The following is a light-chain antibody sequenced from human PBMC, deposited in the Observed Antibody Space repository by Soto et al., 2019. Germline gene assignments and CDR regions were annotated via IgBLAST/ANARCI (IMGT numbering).Light chain of an antibody. CDR2: DNN. CDR1: GSNIGSNS. J-gene: IGLJ2*01. Sequence: QSVLTQPPSVPAAPGQTVTISCSGRGSNIGSNSVSWYQQVPGTAPKLLLYDNNKRPSGIPDRFSGSKSGTSATLGITGLQTADEADYYCGTWESYLSVGVFGGGTKVTVL. CDR3: GTWESYLSVGV. V-gene: IGLV1-51*01.